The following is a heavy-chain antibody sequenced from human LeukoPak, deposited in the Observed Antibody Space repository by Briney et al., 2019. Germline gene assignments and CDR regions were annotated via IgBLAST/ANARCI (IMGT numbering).Heavy chain of an antibody. CDR2: IWGDGSNQ. Sequence: GGSLRLSCATSGFTFRTYGMHWVRQAPGKGLEWVAFIWGDGSNQYYADSVKGRFTISRDNSKNTLYLQMNSLRAEDTAVYYCARDRYGMDVWGQGTTVTVSS. CDR1: GFTFRTYG. CDR3: ARDRYGMDV. J-gene: IGHJ6*02. V-gene: IGHV3-33*01.